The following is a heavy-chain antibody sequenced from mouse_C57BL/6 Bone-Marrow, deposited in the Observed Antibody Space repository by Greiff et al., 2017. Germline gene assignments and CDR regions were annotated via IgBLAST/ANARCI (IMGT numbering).Heavy chain of an antibody. D-gene: IGHD2-10*02. CDR2: IYPRSGNT. J-gene: IGHJ3*01. CDR3: AGYGNFPFAY. Sequence: QVQLQQSGAELARPGASVKLSCKASGYTFTSYGISWVKQRTGQGLEWIGEIYPRSGNTYYNEKFKGKATLTADKSSSTAYMELRSLTSEDSAVYFCAGYGNFPFAYWGQGTLVTVSA. CDR1: GYTFTSYG. V-gene: IGHV1-81*01.